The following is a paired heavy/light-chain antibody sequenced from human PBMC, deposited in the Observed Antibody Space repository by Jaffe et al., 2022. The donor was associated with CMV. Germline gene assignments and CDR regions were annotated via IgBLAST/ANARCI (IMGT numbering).Heavy chain of an antibody. CDR2: INPNSGDT. CDR3: TRGRSLGATRAGPTDNLFDP. D-gene: IGHD7-27*01. J-gene: IGHJ5*02. V-gene: IGHV1-2*02. CDR1: GYTFTDYY. Sequence: QVQLVQSGAEVKKPGASVRVSCKASGYTFTDYYLYWVRQAPGQGLEWVGWINPNSGDTNFGKKFQGRVTMTRDTSINTAYLDLNGLIFDDTALYYCTRGRSLGATRAGPTDNLFDPWGQGTLVSVSS.
Light chain of an antibody. J-gene: IGKJ1*01. CDR3: QQSYTIPT. CDR1: QTINIY. Sequence: DIQMTQSPSSLSASVGDRVTITCRSSQTINIYLNWYQQKPGKAPKLLIYAASSLQSGVPSRFSGSGSGTDFTLTISSLQPEDFASYFCQQSYTIPTFGQGTKVEIK. V-gene: IGKV1-39*01. CDR2: AAS.